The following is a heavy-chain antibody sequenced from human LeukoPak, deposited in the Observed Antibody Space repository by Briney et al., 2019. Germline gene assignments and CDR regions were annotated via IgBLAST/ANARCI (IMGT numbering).Heavy chain of an antibody. V-gene: IGHV4-4*07. CDR3: ARDRDFLDY. CDR1: GGSISSYY. D-gene: IGHD3-3*01. J-gene: IGHJ4*02. Sequence: SETLSLTRIVSGGSISSYYWSWIGQPDGRGLEWIGRIYTSGSTNDNPSLKSRITMSVDTSKNQFSLKLSSVTAADTAVYYCARDRDFLDYWGQGTLVTVSS. CDR2: IYTSGST.